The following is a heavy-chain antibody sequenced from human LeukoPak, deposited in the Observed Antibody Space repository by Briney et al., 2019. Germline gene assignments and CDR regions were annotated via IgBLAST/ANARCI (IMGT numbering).Heavy chain of an antibody. V-gene: IGHV4-59*01. D-gene: IGHD3-3*01. CDR1: GGSISPYF. J-gene: IGHJ4*02. Sequence: PSETLSLTCTVSGGSISPYFWSWIRQPPGKGLEWIGYIYYRGSTNYSPSLKSRVTISLDTSKDQFSLKLSSVTAADTAVYYCAREGVVKGYFDYWGQGTLVTVSS. CDR3: AREGVVKGYFDY. CDR2: IYYRGST.